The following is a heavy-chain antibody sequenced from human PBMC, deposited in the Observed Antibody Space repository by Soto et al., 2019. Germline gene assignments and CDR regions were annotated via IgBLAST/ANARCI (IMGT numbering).Heavy chain of an antibody. J-gene: IGHJ4*02. Sequence: SCPPPVEPPQNPTLTRTLSGVSPKTSGVAVGWVPQPPGKALEWLALIYWDGDKRYSPSLRSRLTITKDTSKNQVVLTMTNMDPVDTATYYCGHRGPAAGTVDYWGQGTLVTVSS. CDR1: GVSPKTSGVA. D-gene: IGHD6-13*01. V-gene: IGHV2-5*02. CDR2: IYWDGDK. CDR3: GHRGPAAGTVDY.